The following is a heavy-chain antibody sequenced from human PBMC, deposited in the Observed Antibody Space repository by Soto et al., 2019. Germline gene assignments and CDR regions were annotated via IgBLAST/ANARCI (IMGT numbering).Heavy chain of an antibody. CDR2: ISYDGSNK. CDR3: ARDRGVPAAMGGAFDI. CDR1: GFTFSNNA. D-gene: IGHD2-2*01. Sequence: GGSLRLSCAASGFTFSNNAMHWVRQPPGKGLEWVAVISYDGSNKYYADSVKGRFTISRDNSKNTLYLQMNSLRAEDTAVYYCARDRGVPAAMGGAFDIWGQGTMVTVSS. V-gene: IGHV3-30-3*01. J-gene: IGHJ3*02.